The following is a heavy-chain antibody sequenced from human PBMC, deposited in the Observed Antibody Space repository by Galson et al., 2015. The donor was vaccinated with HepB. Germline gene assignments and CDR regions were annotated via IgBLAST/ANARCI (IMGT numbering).Heavy chain of an antibody. J-gene: IGHJ4*02. CDR2: ITPIFGAA. V-gene: IGHV1-69*13. Sequence: SVKVSCKASGGTFSNYAFNWVRQAPGQGLVWMGGITPIFGAANYAQKFQGRVTITADESTSTTYMELRSLRPDDTAVYYCARARYSNSPPEYWGQGTLVTVSS. CDR1: GGTFSNYA. CDR3: ARARYSNSPPEY. D-gene: IGHD1-26*01.